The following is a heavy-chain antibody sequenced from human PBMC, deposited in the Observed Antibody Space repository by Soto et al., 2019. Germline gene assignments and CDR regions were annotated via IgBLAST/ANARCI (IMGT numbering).Heavy chain of an antibody. Sequence: GASVKVSCKASGGTFSTFSISWVRQAPGQGLEWMGGIIPMLAKTNYAQKFQGRVTITADESTSTAYMDLSSLRSEDTAVYYCAGGANCISTSCHIDYWAQGTLVTVSS. J-gene: IGHJ4*02. CDR2: IIPMLAKT. V-gene: IGHV1-69*13. D-gene: IGHD2-2*02. CDR1: GGTFSTFS. CDR3: AGGANCISTSCHIDY.